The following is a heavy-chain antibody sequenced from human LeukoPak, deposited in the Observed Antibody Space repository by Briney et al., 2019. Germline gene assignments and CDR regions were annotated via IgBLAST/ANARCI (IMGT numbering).Heavy chain of an antibody. V-gene: IGHV3-23*01. J-gene: IGHJ4*02. D-gene: IGHD3-3*01. CDR3: AKVFVYDFWSGYYPGDY. CDR1: GFTFSSYA. CDR2: ISGSGGST. Sequence: PGGSLRLSCAASGFTFSSYAMSWVRQAPGKGLEWVSAISGSGGSTYYADSVKGRFTISRDNSKNTLYLQMNSLRAEDTAVYYCAKVFVYDFWSGYYPGDYWGQGTLVTVSS.